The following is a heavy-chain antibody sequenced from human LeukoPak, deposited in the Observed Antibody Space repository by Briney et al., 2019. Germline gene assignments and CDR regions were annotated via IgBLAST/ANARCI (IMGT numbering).Heavy chain of an antibody. CDR2: FNPDSGDT. CDR3: ARGTSSGNSNWFDP. D-gene: IGHD1-7*01. Sequence: GASVKVSCKASGYTFTGYYIHWVRQAPGQGLEWMGRFNPDSGDTKYAQKFQDRVTMTRDTSISTAYVDLIRLTSDDTAVYYCARGTSSGNSNWFDPWGQGTLVTVSS. V-gene: IGHV1-2*06. J-gene: IGHJ5*02. CDR1: GYTFTGYY.